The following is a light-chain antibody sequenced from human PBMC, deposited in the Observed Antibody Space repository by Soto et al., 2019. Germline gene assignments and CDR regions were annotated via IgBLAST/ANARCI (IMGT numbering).Light chain of an antibody. CDR1: QSISIY. CDR2: GAS. CDR3: QQSYSVPHT. Sequence: DLQMTQSPSYLSASVGDRVTITCRASQSISIYINWYQQKPGRAPNLLIYGASSLQSGVPSRFSGSGSGTDFTLTISSLRPEDFATYYCQQSYSVPHTFGQGTKLEI. V-gene: IGKV1-39*01. J-gene: IGKJ2*01.